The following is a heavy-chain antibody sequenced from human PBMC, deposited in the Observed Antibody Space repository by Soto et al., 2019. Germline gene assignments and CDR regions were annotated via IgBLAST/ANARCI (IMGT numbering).Heavy chain of an antibody. J-gene: IGHJ4*02. CDR1: GGTFSSYT. CDR2: IIPILGIA. CDR3: AIEEGTMVRGFGGY. D-gene: IGHD3-10*01. Sequence: QVQLVQSGAEVKKPGSSVKVSCKASGGTFSSYTISWVRQAPGQGLEWMGRIIPILGIANYAQEFQGRVTITADKSTSTAYMELSSLRSEDTAVYYCAIEEGTMVRGFGGYWGQGTLVTVSS. V-gene: IGHV1-69*08.